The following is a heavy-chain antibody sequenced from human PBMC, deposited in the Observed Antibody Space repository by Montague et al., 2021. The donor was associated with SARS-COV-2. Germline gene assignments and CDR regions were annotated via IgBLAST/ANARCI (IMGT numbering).Heavy chain of an antibody. J-gene: IGHJ6*02. Sequence: PALVKPTQTLTLTCTSSGFSLSTSGICVSWIRQPPGKALEWLARIDWDDDKYYSTSLKTRLTISKDTSKNQVVLTMTNMDPVDTATYYCARRTYDILTGYDYGMDVWGQGTTVTVSS. D-gene: IGHD3-9*01. V-gene: IGHV2-70*11. CDR3: ARRTYDILTGYDYGMDV. CDR1: GFSLSTSGIC. CDR2: IDWDDDK.